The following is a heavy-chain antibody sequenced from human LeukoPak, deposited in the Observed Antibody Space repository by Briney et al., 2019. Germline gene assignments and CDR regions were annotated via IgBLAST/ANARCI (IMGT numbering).Heavy chain of an antibody. V-gene: IGHV4-4*07. CDR2: IYATGTT. Sequence: SETLSLTCTVSDTSINTYYWSWIRQPAGKGLEWIGHIYATGTTNYNPSLKSRVTMSIDTSKNQFSLNLRSVTAADTAVYYCARDRPAASGYYYYYMDVWGKGTTVTISS. CDR1: DTSINTYY. CDR3: ARDRPAASGYYYYYMDV. J-gene: IGHJ6*03. D-gene: IGHD2-2*01.